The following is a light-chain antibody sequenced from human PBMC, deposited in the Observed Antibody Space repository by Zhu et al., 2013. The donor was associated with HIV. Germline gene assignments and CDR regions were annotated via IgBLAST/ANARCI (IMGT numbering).Light chain of an antibody. J-gene: IGLJ2*01. CDR1: SSDVGGYNY. Sequence: QSALTQPPSASGSPGQSVTISCTGTSSDVGGYNYVSWYQQHPGKAPKLIIYEVSKRPSGVPDRFSGSKSGNMAFLTVSGLQAEDEADYYCSSHAGSIPVVFGGGTKPTVL. CDR3: SSHAGSIPVV. CDR2: EVS. V-gene: IGLV2-8*01.